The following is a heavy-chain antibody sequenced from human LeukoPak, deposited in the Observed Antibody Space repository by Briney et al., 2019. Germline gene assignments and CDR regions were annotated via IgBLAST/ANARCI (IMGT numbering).Heavy chain of an antibody. Sequence: GGSLRLSCAASGFTFSSYEMNWVRQAPGKGLEWVSYISSSGSTIYYADSVKGRFTISRDNAKNSLYLQMNSLRAEDTAVYYCARVGSSSGYGYWGQGTLVTVSS. V-gene: IGHV3-48*03. CDR3: ARVGSSSGYGY. D-gene: IGHD6-6*01. CDR1: GFTFSSYE. CDR2: ISSSGSTI. J-gene: IGHJ4*02.